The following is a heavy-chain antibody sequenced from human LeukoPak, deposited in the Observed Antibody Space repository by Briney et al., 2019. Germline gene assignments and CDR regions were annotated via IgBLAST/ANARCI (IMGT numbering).Heavy chain of an antibody. D-gene: IGHD6-19*01. V-gene: IGHV3-13*05. CDR2: VDSGGAP. J-gene: IGHJ2*01. CDR3: AKEALAVAGNWYFDL. Sequence: GGSLRLSCAASGFTFNNYDMHWVRQVTGKGLEWVSAVDSGGAPYYADSVKGRFTISRENVKNSLYLQMNSLGAGDTAVYYCAKEALAVAGNWYFDLWGRGTLVIVSS. CDR1: GFTFNNYD.